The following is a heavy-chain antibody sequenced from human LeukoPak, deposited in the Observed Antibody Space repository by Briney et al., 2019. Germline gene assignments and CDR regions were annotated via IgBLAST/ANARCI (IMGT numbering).Heavy chain of an antibody. CDR2: ISWNSGSI. Sequence: AGGSLRLSCAASGFTFDDYAMHWVRQAPGKGLEWVSGISWNSGSIGYADSVKGRFTISRDNAKNSLYLQMNSLRAEDTALYYCAKGVAAAGPRDYFDYWGQGTLVTVSS. CDR3: AKGVAAAGPRDYFDY. J-gene: IGHJ4*02. CDR1: GFTFDDYA. V-gene: IGHV3-9*01. D-gene: IGHD6-13*01.